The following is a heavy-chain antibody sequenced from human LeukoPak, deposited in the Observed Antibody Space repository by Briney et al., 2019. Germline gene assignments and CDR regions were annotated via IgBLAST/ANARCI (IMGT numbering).Heavy chain of an antibody. Sequence: SGTLSLTCGVSGGSIITTNWWSWVRRPPGKGLEWIGEVHLNGATNYNPSLESRVSMSIDKSENQLSLKLSSVTAADTATYYCTRESGAFSPFGFWGQGTLVTVSS. CDR3: TRESGAFSPFGF. CDR1: GGSIITTNW. D-gene: IGHD1-26*01. J-gene: IGHJ4*02. V-gene: IGHV4-4*02. CDR2: VHLNGAT.